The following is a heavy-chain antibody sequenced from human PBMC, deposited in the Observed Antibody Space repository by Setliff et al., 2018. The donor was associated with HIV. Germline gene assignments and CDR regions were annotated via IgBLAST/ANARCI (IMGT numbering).Heavy chain of an antibody. CDR1: GFTFSTYS. J-gene: IGHJ6*03. Sequence: GGSLRLSCAASGFTFSTYSMSWVRQAPGKGLEWVSSISSTSIYIYYAGSVKGRFTISRDNAKNSLYLQMNSLRAEDTAVYYCARILAATRIYFEHMDVWGKGTTVTVSS. D-gene: IGHD2-15*01. V-gene: IGHV3-21*01. CDR3: ARILAATRIYFEHMDV. CDR2: ISSTSIYI.